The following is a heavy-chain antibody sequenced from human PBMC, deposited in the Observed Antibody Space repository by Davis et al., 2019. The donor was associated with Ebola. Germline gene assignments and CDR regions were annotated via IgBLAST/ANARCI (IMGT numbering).Heavy chain of an antibody. CDR3: AKPLEMATITDAFDI. Sequence: GESLKISCAASGFTFSSYNMNWVRQAPGKGLEWVSYISSSSSTIYYADSVKGRFTISRDNAKNSLYLQMNSLRAEDTALYYCAKPLEMATITDAFDIWGQGTMVTVSS. D-gene: IGHD5-24*01. J-gene: IGHJ3*02. V-gene: IGHV3-48*01. CDR2: ISSSSSTI. CDR1: GFTFSSYN.